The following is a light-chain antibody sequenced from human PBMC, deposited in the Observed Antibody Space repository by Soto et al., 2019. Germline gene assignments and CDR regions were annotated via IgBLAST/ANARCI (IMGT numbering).Light chain of an antibody. Sequence: QSALTQPASVSGAPGQSITISCTGTSSDVGGYNFVSWYQQHPGKAPKLMIYDVSNRPSGVSNRFSGSKSGNTASLTISGLQAEDEADYYSSSYKSSSTLHVVFGGGTKLTVL. CDR2: DVS. J-gene: IGLJ2*01. CDR3: SSYKSSSTLHVV. CDR1: SSDVGGYNF. V-gene: IGLV2-14*01.